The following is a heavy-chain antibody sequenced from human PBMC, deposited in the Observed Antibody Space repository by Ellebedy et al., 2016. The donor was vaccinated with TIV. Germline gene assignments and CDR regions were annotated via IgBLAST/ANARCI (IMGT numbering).Heavy chain of an antibody. CDR1: GLTFNSNA. CDR2: ISGSGGNT. J-gene: IGHJ3*02. V-gene: IGHV3-23*01. CDR3: ARDPVGVGPAFDI. D-gene: IGHD4-23*01. Sequence: PGGSLRLSCAASGLTFNSNAMSWVRQAPGKGLEWVSSISGSGGNTYYADSVKGRFTISRDNSKDTLYLQVNSLRAEDTAVYYCARDPVGVGPAFDIWGQGTMVTVSS.